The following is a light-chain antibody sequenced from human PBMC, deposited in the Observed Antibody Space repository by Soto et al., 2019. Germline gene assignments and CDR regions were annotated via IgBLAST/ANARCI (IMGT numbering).Light chain of an antibody. CDR1: QGISSY. V-gene: IGKV1-5*03. Sequence: DIQLTQSPSFLSASVGDRVTITCRASQGISSYLNWYQQKPGKAPKLPIYKASSLESGVPSRFSGSGSGTEFTLTISSLQPDDFATYYCQQYNSYSRTFGQGTKVDIK. J-gene: IGKJ1*01. CDR2: KAS. CDR3: QQYNSYSRT.